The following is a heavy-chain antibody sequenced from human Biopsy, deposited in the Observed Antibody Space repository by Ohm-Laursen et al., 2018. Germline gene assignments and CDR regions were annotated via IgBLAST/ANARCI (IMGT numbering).Heavy chain of an antibody. D-gene: IGHD2/OR15-2a*01. CDR2: IYYSGST. Sequence: SETLSLTWNVSGGSLSLSYWSWIRQTPGKGLEWIGYIYYSGSTNYNPSLKSRVTISVDTSKNQFSLRLNSVTAEDTAVYYCARATNSTGWPYYYFYGMDVWGQGTTVTVSS. V-gene: IGHV4-59*01. J-gene: IGHJ6*02. CDR3: ARATNSTGWPYYYFYGMDV. CDR1: GGSLSLSY.